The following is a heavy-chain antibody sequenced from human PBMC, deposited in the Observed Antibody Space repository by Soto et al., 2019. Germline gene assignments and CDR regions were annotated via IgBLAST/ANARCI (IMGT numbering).Heavy chain of an antibody. Sequence: TSETLSLTCAVSGGSISSSNWWSWVRQPPGKGLEWIGEIYHSGSTNYNPSLKSRVTISVDKSKNQFSLKLSSVTAADTAVYYCARDRGWEYSSGWYAFDYWGQGTLVTVSS. V-gene: IGHV4-4*02. CDR3: ARDRGWEYSSGWYAFDY. CDR2: IYHSGST. J-gene: IGHJ4*02. D-gene: IGHD6-19*01. CDR1: GGSISSSNW.